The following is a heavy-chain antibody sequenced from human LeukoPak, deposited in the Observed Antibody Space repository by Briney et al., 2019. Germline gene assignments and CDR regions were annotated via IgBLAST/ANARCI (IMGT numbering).Heavy chain of an antibody. V-gene: IGHV3-23*01. CDR2: LSGSGAGT. CDR3: AAAAGLDY. Sequence: GGSLRLSCAASGFTFSDYALGWVRQAPGRGLEWVATLSGSGAGTYYSDSVQGRFTISRDNSKNTLYLQMNSLRGEDTAVYYCAAAAGLDYWGQGTLVTVSS. J-gene: IGHJ4*02. CDR1: GFTFSDYA. D-gene: IGHD6-13*01.